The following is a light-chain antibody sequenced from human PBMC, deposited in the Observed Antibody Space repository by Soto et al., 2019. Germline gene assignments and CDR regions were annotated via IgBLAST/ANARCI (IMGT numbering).Light chain of an antibody. V-gene: IGLV1-51*01. Sequence: QSVLTQPPSVSAAPGQKVTISCSGSSSNIGNNYVSWYQQLPGTAPKLLIYDNNKRSSGIPDRFSGSKSGTSATLGITGLQAGDEADYYCGTWDSSLSAVVFGGGTKLTVL. CDR3: GTWDSSLSAVV. J-gene: IGLJ2*01. CDR2: DNN. CDR1: SSNIGNNY.